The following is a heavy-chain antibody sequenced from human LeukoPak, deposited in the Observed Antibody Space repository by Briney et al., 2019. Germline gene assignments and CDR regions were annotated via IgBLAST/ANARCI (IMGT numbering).Heavy chain of an antibody. Sequence: SETLSLTCAVSGYSISSGYYWGWIRQPPGKGLEWIRSIYHSGSTYYNPSLKSRVTISVDTSKNQFSLKLSSVTAADTAVYYCAREVDTAMVGKYFQHWGQGTLVTVSS. D-gene: IGHD5-18*01. CDR1: GYSISSGYY. CDR2: IYHSGST. CDR3: AREVDTAMVGKYFQH. J-gene: IGHJ1*01. V-gene: IGHV4-38-2*02.